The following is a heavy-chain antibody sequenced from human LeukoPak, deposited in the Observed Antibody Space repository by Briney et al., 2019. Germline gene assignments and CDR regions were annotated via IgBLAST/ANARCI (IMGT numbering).Heavy chain of an antibody. V-gene: IGHV3-7*01. J-gene: IGHJ6*03. Sequence: GGSLRFSCAASGFTFSSYWMSWVRQAPGKGLEWVANIKQDGSEKYYVDSVKGRFTISRDNAKNSLYLQMNSLRAEDTAVYYCAREIVATIRRSTGRDYYMDVWGKGTTVTVSS. CDR2: IKQDGSEK. CDR3: AREIVATIRRSTGRDYYMDV. CDR1: GFTFSSYW. D-gene: IGHD5-12*01.